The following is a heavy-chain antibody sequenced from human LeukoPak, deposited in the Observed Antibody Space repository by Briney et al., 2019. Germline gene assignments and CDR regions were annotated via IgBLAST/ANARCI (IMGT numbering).Heavy chain of an antibody. CDR1: GGSISSGGYY. CDR3: ARGHYDSSGYLFDY. Sequence: PSQTLSLTCTVSGGSISSGGYYWSWIRQHPGKGLEWIGYIYYSGSTYYNPSLKSRVTISVDTSKNQFSLKLSSVTAADTAVYYCARGHYDSSGYLFDYWGQGTLVTVSS. V-gene: IGHV4-31*03. D-gene: IGHD3-22*01. CDR2: IYYSGST. J-gene: IGHJ4*02.